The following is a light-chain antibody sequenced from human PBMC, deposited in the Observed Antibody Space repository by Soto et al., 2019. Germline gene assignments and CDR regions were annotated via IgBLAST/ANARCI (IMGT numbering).Light chain of an antibody. V-gene: IGKV1-33*01. CDR2: DAS. J-gene: IGKJ4*01. CDR1: QDISNY. CDR3: LQYVHLLT. Sequence: DIQMTQSPSSLSASVGDRVTITCQASQDISNYLNWYQQKPGKAPKLLIYDASNLETGVPSRFTGSGSGTDFTFTISSLKLEDSATYCCLQYVHLLTFGGGTNVEIK.